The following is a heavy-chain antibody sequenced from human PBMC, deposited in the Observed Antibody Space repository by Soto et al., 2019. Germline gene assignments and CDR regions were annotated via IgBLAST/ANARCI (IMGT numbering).Heavy chain of an antibody. D-gene: IGHD5-12*01. CDR1: GYTFTSYY. J-gene: IGHJ4*02. V-gene: IGHV1-2*02. CDR3: ARHSGYDYVFDF. Sequence: GASVKVSCKASGYTFTSYYMHWVRQAPGQGLEWMGWINPNNGDTHFAQKFHGRVSMTRDTSTSTAYMELSSLRFDDPAVYYCARHSGYDYVFDFWGQGALVTVSS. CDR2: INPNNGDT.